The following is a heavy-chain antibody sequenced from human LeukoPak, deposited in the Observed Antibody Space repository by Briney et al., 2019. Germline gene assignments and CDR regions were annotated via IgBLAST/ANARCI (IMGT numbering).Heavy chain of an antibody. CDR3: ARRPELLWFGEEISGDRGYFQH. Sequence: SETLSLTCAVSGDSISSGGYSWSWIRQTPGTGLEWIAYIHDSGSTYNNPSLKSRVTISVDTSKNQFSLKLSSVTAADTAVYYCARRPELLWFGEEISGDRGYFQHWGQGTLVTVSS. CDR1: GDSISSGGYS. V-gene: IGHV4-30-2*03. CDR2: IHDSGST. J-gene: IGHJ1*01. D-gene: IGHD3-10*01.